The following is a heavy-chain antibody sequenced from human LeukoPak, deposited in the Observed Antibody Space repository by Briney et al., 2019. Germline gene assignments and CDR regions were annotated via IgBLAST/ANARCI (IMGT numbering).Heavy chain of an antibody. CDR2: ISGSGGST. CDR3: ARCRDGYNLFDY. CDR1: GFTFSSYA. Sequence: PGGSLRLSCAASGFTFSSYAMSWVRQAPGKGLELVSAISGSGGSTYYADSVKGRFTISRDNSKNTLYLQMNSLRAEDTAVYYGARCRDGYNLFDYWGQGTLVTVSS. D-gene: IGHD5-12*01. J-gene: IGHJ4*02. V-gene: IGHV3-23*01.